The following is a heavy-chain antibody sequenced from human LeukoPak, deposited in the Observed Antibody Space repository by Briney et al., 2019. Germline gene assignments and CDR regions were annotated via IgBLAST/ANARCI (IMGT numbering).Heavy chain of an antibody. CDR3: ARGATISETGYFDF. CDR2: IDHRGDT. CDR1: GGSFSRYY. V-gene: IGHV4-34*01. J-gene: IGHJ4*03. D-gene: IGHD5-12*01. Sequence: SETLSLTCAAYGGSFSRYYWSWIRQSPGKGLEWIAEIDHRGDTNYNPSVKSRVTISVDTSKNQFSPKVRSLSAADTAVYYCARGATISETGYFDFWGQGTLVTVSS.